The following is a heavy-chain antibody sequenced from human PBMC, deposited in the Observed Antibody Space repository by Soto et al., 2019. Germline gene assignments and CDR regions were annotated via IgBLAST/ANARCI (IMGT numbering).Heavy chain of an antibody. CDR3: AMSSGALDF. CDR1: GGSISSNYY. J-gene: IGHJ4*02. D-gene: IGHD3-10*01. Sequence: QVQLQESGPGLVRPSGTLSLTCGVSGGSISSNYYWSWVRQPPGKGLDWLGEINQSGNTNFNHSRKSRITISVDNSKNQGALEQDPVTAAETAVDFCAMSSGALDFWGQGTLVTASS. CDR2: INQSGNT. V-gene: IGHV4-4*02.